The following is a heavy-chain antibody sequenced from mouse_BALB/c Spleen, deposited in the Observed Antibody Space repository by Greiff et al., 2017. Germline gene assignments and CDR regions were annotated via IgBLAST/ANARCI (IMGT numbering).Heavy chain of an antibody. CDR3: ARSTTVVAYYFDY. D-gene: IGHD1-1*01. J-gene: IGHJ2*01. CDR2: ISSGSSTI. Sequence: EVQLVESGGGLVQPGGSRKLSCAASGFTFSSFGMHWVRQAPEKGLEWVAYISSGSSTIYYADTVKGRFTISRDNPKNTLFLQMTSLRSEDTAMYYCARSTTVVAYYFDYWGQGTTLTVSS. CDR1: GFTFSSFG. V-gene: IGHV5-17*02.